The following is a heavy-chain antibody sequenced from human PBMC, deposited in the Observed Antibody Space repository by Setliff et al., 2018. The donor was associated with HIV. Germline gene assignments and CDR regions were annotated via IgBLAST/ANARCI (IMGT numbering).Heavy chain of an antibody. J-gene: IGHJ4*02. D-gene: IGHD3-10*01. CDR2: INTDGSSS. CDR3: ARVWFGNIEALPH. CDR1: GFTFKNYW. Sequence: LRLSCAASGFTFKNYWMHWVRQLPGKGLVWVSRINTDGSSSDYADSVKGRFTISRDNAKDTLYLQMNSLRADDTALYYRARVWFGNIEALPHWGQGTLVTVSS. V-gene: IGHV3-74*01.